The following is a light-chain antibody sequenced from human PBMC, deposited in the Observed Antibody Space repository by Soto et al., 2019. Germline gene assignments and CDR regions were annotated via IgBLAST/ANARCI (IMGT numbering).Light chain of an antibody. J-gene: IGLJ2*01. CDR3: QSYDSSLSSYVV. CDR1: RSNIGAGYD. V-gene: IGLV1-40*01. CDR2: GNS. Sequence: QSVLTQPPSVSGAPGQRVTISCTGRRSNIGAGYDVHWYQQLPGTAPKLLIYGNSNRPSGVPDRFSGSKSGTSASLAITGLQAEDVADYYCQSYDSSLSSYVVFGGGTKLTVL.